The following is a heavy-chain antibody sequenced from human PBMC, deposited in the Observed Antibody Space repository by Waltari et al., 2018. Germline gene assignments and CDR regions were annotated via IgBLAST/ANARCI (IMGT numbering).Heavy chain of an antibody. CDR3: ARERPFYGSGSYYKDPEYFQH. Sequence: SSVKVSCKASGGTFSSYAISWVRQAPGQGLEWMGRIIPIFGTANYTQKFQGRVTITADKSTSTAYMELSSLRSEDTAVYYCARERPFYGSGSYYKDPEYFQHWGQGTLVTVSS. D-gene: IGHD3-10*01. CDR2: IIPIFGTA. CDR1: GGTFSSYA. J-gene: IGHJ1*01. V-gene: IGHV1-69*06.